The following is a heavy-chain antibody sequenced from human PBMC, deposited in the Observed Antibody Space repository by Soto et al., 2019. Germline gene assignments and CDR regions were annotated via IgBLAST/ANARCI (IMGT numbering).Heavy chain of an antibody. CDR1: GAPISSYS. CDR3: ARHGGPFYYDFMDV. J-gene: IGHJ6*03. Sequence: QVQLQESGPGLVKPSEPLPLTSTVPGAPISSYSWSWFRQPPGRGLEWIGYTYHSGSTNYNPSLKSRVSISVDTSKNQFSLKLRSVTAADTAVYYCARHGGPFYYDFMDVWGKGTTVTVSS. V-gene: IGHV4-59*08. CDR2: TYHSGST.